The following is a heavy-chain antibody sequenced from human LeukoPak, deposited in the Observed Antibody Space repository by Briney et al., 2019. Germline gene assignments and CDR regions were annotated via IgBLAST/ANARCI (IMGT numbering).Heavy chain of an antibody. CDR2: VSGGGGAT. J-gene: IGHJ4*02. Sequence: PGGSLRLSCAASGFTFSSYAMSWVRQAPGKGLEWVSAVSGGGGATYYADSVKGRFTISRDNSKNTLYLQMSSLRAEDTAVYYCTKETPPEPRVEQWLLPYFDYWGQGTLVTVSS. V-gene: IGHV3-23*01. D-gene: IGHD3-22*01. CDR1: GFTFSSYA. CDR3: TKETPPEPRVEQWLLPYFDY.